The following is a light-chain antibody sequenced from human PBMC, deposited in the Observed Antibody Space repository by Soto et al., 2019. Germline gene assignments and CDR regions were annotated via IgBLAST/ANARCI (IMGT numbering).Light chain of an antibody. CDR3: AAWDDSLNGVV. CDR1: SSNIGSNT. V-gene: IGLV1-44*01. J-gene: IGLJ2*01. CDR2: SNN. Sequence: QSVLTQPPSASGTPGQRATISCSGSSSNIGSNTVNWYQQPPGTAPKLLIYSNNQRPSGVPDRFSGSKSGTSASLAISGLQSEDEADYYCAAWDDSLNGVVFGGGTKVTVL.